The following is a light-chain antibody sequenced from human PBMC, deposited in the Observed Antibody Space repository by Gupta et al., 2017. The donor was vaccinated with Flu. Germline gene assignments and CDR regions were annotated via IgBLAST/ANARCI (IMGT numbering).Light chain of an antibody. CDR3: LLYDGGAQV. CDR1: TGAVTSGYS. J-gene: IGLJ3*02. CDR2: STS. V-gene: IGLV7-43*01. Sequence: QTVVTQEPSLTVSPGGTVTLTCASSTGAVTSGYSPHRDQQKPGHEHRELIYSTSNKSAGTPARFSGSRRGGKAALTLSVGQTEDEAEYYCLLYDGGAQVFGGGTKLTVL.